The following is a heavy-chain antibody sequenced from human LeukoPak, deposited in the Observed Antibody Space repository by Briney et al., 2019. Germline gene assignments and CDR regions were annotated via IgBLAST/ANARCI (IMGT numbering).Heavy chain of an antibody. CDR2: INPSGGGT. Sequence: ASVKVSCKTSGYIFTYYYVHWVRQAPGQGLDWMGIINPSGGGTSYAQKFQGRVTMTRDTSTSTVYMELTSLRSEDTAVYYCARDSYSSSWKEIDYWGQGTLVTISS. CDR3: ARDSYSSSWKEIDY. D-gene: IGHD6-13*01. J-gene: IGHJ4*02. V-gene: IGHV1-46*01. CDR1: GYIFTYYY.